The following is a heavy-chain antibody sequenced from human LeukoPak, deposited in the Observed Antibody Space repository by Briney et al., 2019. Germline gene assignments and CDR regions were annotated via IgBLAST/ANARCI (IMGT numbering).Heavy chain of an antibody. J-gene: IGHJ4*02. V-gene: IGHV4-34*01. CDR3: ARVFRPYCSSTCCYGGSFDS. D-gene: IGHD2-2*01. Sequence: PSETLSLTCAVYGGSFSGYYWTWIRQPPGKGLEWIGHISHSGRTNYNPSLRSRVTMSVDTSKNQFSLQLSSVTAADTALYYCARVFRPYCSSTCCYGGSFDSWGQGTLVTVSS. CDR2: ISHSGRT. CDR1: GGSFSGYY.